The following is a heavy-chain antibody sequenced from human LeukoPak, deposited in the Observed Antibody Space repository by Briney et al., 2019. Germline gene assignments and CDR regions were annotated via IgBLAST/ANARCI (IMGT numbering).Heavy chain of an antibody. D-gene: IGHD4-23*01. CDR1: GGTFSSYA. Sequence: SVKVSCKASGGTFSSYAISWVRQAPGQGLEWMGRIIPILGIANYAQKFQGRVTITADKSTSTAYMELSSLRSEDTAVYYCVRVTSPNYYYYGMDVWGQGTTVTVSS. CDR2: IIPILGIA. V-gene: IGHV1-69*04. CDR3: VRVTSPNYYYYGMDV. J-gene: IGHJ6*02.